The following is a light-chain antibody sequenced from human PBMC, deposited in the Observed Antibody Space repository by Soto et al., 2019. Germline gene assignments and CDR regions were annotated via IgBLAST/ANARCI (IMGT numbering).Light chain of an antibody. CDR1: QSVSSN. CDR3: QQYNNWPTWT. CDR2: GAS. J-gene: IGKJ1*01. V-gene: IGKV3-15*01. Sequence: EILMTQYPATLSVSPGERATLSCRASQSVSSNLAWYQQKPGQAPRLLIYGASTRATGIPARFSGSGSGTEFTLTISSLKSEDFAVYYCQQYNNWPTWTFGQGTKVDIK.